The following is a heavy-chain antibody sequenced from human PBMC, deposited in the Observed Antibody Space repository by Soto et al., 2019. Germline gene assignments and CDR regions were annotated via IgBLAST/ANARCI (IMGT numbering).Heavy chain of an antibody. D-gene: IGHD3-10*01. V-gene: IGHV3-7*04. CDR2: IKSDGSEK. J-gene: IGHJ5*02. Sequence: PRGSLLLSCASSVFTFSIHWMSWFRRAPGKGLDLVANIKSDGSEKYYADSVNGRFTVSRDNAQNSVFLQMNSLRAEDTSVYYCTRVHMVAVPDASPWFDPWGQGTRVTVSS. CDR1: VFTFSIHW. CDR3: TRVHMVAVPDASPWFDP.